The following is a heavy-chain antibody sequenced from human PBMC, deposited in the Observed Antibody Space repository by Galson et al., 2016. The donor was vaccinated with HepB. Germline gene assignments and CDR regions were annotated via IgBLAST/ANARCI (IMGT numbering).Heavy chain of an antibody. CDR2: ISGSGGNT. D-gene: IGHD3-3*01. CDR1: GFTFSSYA. CDR3: AKEVVRFLHGYGMDV. J-gene: IGHJ6*02. V-gene: IGHV3-23*01. Sequence: SLRLSCAASGFTFSSYAMSWVRQAPGKGLEWVSSISGSGGNTYYADSVKGRFAISRDNSKKTLYLQMKSLRAEDTAVYYCAKEVVRFLHGYGMDVWGQGTTVTVSS.